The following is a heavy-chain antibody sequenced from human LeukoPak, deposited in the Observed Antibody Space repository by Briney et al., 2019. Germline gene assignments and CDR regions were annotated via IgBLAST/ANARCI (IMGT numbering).Heavy chain of an antibody. CDR3: ARDRGVIAAAGIGY. CDR1: GFTFSSYA. CDR2: ISYDGSNK. D-gene: IGHD6-13*01. J-gene: IGHJ4*02. Sequence: GGSLRLSCAASGFTFSSYAMPWVRQAPGKGLEWVAVISYDGSNKYYADSVKGRFTISRDNSKNTLYLQMNSLRAEDTAVYYCARDRGVIAAAGIGYWGQGTLVTVSS. V-gene: IGHV3-30-3*01.